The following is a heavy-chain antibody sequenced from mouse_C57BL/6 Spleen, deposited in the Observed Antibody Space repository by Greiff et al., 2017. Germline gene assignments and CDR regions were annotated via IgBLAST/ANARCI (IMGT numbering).Heavy chain of an antibody. CDR2: IHPNSGST. D-gene: IGHD3-2*02. V-gene: IGHV1-64*01. J-gene: IGHJ3*01. CDR1: GYTFTSYW. Sequence: QVQLQQPGAELVKPGASVKLSCKASGYTFTSYWMHWVKQRPGQGLEWIGMIHPNSGSTNYNEKFKSKATLTVEKSSSTAYMQLSSLTSEDSAVYYCARYEANSWFAYWGQGTLVTVSA. CDR3: ARYEANSWFAY.